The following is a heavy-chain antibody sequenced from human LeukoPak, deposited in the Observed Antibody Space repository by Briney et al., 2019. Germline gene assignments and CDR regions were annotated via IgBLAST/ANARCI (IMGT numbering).Heavy chain of an antibody. CDR2: IYSSGTT. D-gene: IGHD2-2*01. CDR1: GGSITIYY. CDR3: AREVPAVITVVDV. J-gene: IGHJ6*04. V-gene: IGHV4-4*07. Sequence: SETLSLTCTVSGGSITIYYWSWIRQPAGKGLEWIGRIYSSGTTNYNPSLKSRVTISVDKSKNQLSLNLTSVTAADTAVYYCAREVPAVITVVDVWGKGTTVTVSS.